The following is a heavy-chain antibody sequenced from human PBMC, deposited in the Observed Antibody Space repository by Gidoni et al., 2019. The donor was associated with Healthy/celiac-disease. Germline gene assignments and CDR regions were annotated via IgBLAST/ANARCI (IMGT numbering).Heavy chain of an antibody. CDR1: GYSFTSYW. V-gene: IGHV5-10-1*03. Sequence: EVQLVQSGAEVKKPGESLRISCKGSGYSFTSYWISWVRQMPGKGLEWMGRIDPSDSYTNYSPSFQGHVTISADKSISTAYLQWSSLKASDTAMCYCARHYSITMMAQDYYYYGMDVWGQGTTVTVSS. D-gene: IGHD3-22*01. J-gene: IGHJ6*02. CDR2: IDPSDSYT. CDR3: ARHYSITMMAQDYYYYGMDV.